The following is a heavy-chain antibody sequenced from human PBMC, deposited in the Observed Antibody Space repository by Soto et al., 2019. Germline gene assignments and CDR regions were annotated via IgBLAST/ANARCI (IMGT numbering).Heavy chain of an antibody. CDR2: IYHSGST. J-gene: IGHJ6*02. CDR1: GGSISSSNW. D-gene: IGHD4-17*01. CDR3: ARDNGLRGYYYGMDV. V-gene: IGHV4-4*02. Sequence: SETLSLTCAVSGGSISSSNWWSWVCQPPGKGLEWIGEIYHSGSTNYNPSLKSRVTISVDKSKNQFSLKLSSVTAADTAVYYCARDNGLRGYYYGMDVWGQGTTVTVSS.